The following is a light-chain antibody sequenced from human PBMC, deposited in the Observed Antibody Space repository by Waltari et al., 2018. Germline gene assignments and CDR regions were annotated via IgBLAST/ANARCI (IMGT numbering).Light chain of an antibody. CDR1: QRISIW. J-gene: IGKJ4*01. Sequence: DIQITQSPPTLSASVGDRVTVTCRASQRISIWLAWYQQKPGKAPNLLIYKASTLDSGVPSRFSGSAAGTEFTLTISSLQAEDFGTYYCQQYSSFPLSFGGGTNIVIK. CDR2: KAS. V-gene: IGKV1-5*03. CDR3: QQYSSFPLS.